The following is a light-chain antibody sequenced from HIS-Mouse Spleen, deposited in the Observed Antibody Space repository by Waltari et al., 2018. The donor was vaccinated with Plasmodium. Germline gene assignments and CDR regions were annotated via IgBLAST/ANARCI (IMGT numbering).Light chain of an antibody. V-gene: IGLV2-14*01. Sequence: QSALTQPASVSGSPGQSITISCTGTSSDVGGYNYVSWYQQHPGKAPKLMIYEVSNRPSGVSNRFSGSKSGNTASLTISRVEAGDEADYYWQVWDSSSDHVVFGGGTKLTVL. CDR2: EVS. CDR1: SSDVGGYNY. J-gene: IGLJ2*01. CDR3: QVWDSSSDHVV.